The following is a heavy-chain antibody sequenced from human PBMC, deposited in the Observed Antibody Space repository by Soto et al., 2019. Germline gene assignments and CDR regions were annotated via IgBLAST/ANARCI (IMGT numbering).Heavy chain of an antibody. D-gene: IGHD2-2*01. CDR3: ARRQSSTSFIAAYYYGMDV. J-gene: IGHJ6*02. CDR2: ISAYNGNT. Sequence: ASVKVSCKASGYTFTSYGISWVRQAPGQGLEWMGWISAYNGNTNYAQKLQGRVTMTTDTSTSTAYMELRSLRSDDTAVYYRARRQSSTSFIAAYYYGMDVWGQGTTVTVSS. V-gene: IGHV1-18*01. CDR1: GYTFTSYG.